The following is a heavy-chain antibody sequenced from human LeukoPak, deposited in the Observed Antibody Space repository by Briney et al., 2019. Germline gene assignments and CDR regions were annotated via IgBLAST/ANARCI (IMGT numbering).Heavy chain of an antibody. Sequence: PGGSLRLSCAASGFTFSSYSMNWVRQAPGKGLEWVSSISSSSSYIYYADSVKGRFTISRDNSKNTLYLQMNSLRAEDTAVYYCAREGAVGKTIFGVVMESNWGQGTLVTVSS. J-gene: IGHJ4*02. CDR1: GFTFSSYS. D-gene: IGHD3-3*01. CDR2: ISSSSSYI. V-gene: IGHV3-21*04. CDR3: AREGAVGKTIFGVVMESN.